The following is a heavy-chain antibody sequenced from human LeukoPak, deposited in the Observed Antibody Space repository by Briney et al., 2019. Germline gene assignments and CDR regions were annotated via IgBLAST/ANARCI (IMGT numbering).Heavy chain of an antibody. Sequence: GGSLRLSCAASGFTFSTYWMHWVRQAPGKGLVWVSRINSDGSRTSYADFVKGRFTISRDNAKNTLYLQMDSLRAEDTAVYYCAREHYSGYDWGTNWFDPWGQGTLVTVSS. CDR1: GFTFSTYW. CDR3: AREHYSGYDWGTNWFDP. CDR2: INSDGSRT. V-gene: IGHV3-74*01. D-gene: IGHD5-12*01. J-gene: IGHJ5*02.